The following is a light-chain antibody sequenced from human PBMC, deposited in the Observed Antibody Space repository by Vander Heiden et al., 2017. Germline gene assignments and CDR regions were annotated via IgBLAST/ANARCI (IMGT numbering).Light chain of an antibody. CDR2: EVR. Sequence: QSALTQPASVSGSPGQSITISCTGTSRDVGCYNYVSWYQQHPGKAPKLMIYEVRNRPSGVSNRFSGSKSGNTASLTISGLQAEDEADYYCSSYTSSSTVVFGGGTKLTVL. CDR3: SSYTSSSTVV. J-gene: IGLJ2*01. V-gene: IGLV2-14*01. CDR1: SRDVGCYNY.